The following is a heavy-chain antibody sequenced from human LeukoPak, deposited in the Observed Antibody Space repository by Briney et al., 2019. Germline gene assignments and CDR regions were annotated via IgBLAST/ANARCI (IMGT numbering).Heavy chain of an antibody. J-gene: IGHJ4*02. D-gene: IGHD3-10*01. V-gene: IGHV3-23*01. CDR1: GFTFSSYA. CDR2: ISGSGGST. CDR3: AKMMVRGVITFSY. Sequence: GGSLRLSCAASGFTFSSYAMSWVRQAPGKGLEWVSAISGSGGSTYYADSVKGRFTISRDNSKNTLYLQMNSLRAEDRAVYYCAKMMVRGVITFSYWGQGTLVTVSS.